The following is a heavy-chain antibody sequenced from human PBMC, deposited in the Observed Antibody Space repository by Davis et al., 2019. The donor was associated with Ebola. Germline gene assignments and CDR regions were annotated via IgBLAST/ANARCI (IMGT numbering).Heavy chain of an antibody. J-gene: IGHJ6*03. CDR3: ASLPLAVAGNYYYYMDV. CDR1: GGSISSYY. V-gene: IGHV4-34*01. D-gene: IGHD6-19*01. Sequence: PSETLSLTCTVSGGSISSYYWSWIRQPPGKGLEWIGEINHSGSTNYNPSLKSRVTISVDTSKNQFSLKLSSVTAADTAVYYCASLPLAVAGNYYYYMDVWGKGTTVTVSS. CDR2: INHSGST.